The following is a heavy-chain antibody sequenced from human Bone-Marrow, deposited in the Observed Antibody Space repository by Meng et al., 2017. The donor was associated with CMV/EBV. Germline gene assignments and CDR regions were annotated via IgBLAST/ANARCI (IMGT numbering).Heavy chain of an antibody. D-gene: IGHD5-24*01. J-gene: IGHJ4*02. CDR1: GFTFSYYY. CDR2: ISSSSSYT. Sequence: QVQLVESGGGLVKPGGSLRLSCAASGFTFSYYYMSWIRQAPGKGLEWVSYISSSSSYTNYADSVKGRFTISRDNAKNSLYLQMNSLRAEDTAVYYCARGQVNYHRSDYWGQGTLVTVSS. V-gene: IGHV3-11*06. CDR3: ARGQVNYHRSDY.